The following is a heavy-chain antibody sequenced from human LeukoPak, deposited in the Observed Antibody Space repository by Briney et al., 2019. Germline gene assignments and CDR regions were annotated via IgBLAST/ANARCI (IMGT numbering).Heavy chain of an antibody. D-gene: IGHD1-7*01. CDR1: GFTFSSYD. V-gene: IGHV3-13*01. CDR2: IGTAGDT. CDR3: ARGWSATGTTPFDY. J-gene: IGHJ4*02. Sequence: QSGGSLRLSCAASGFTFSSYDMHWVRQATGKGLEWVSAIGTAGDTYYPGSVKGRFTISRENAKNSLYLQMNSLRAGDTAVYYCARGWSATGTTPFDYWGQGTLVTVSS.